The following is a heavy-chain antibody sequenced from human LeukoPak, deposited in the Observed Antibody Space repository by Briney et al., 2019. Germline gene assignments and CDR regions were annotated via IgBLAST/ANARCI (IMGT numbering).Heavy chain of an antibody. CDR3: ARDLDYYYDSSGKPPPFDY. Sequence: GGSLRLSCAASGFTFSDYYMSWIRQAPGKGLEWVSYISSSCSTIYYADSVKGRFTISRDNAKNSLYLQMNSLRAEDTAVYYCARDLDYYYDSSGKPPPFDYWGQGTLVTVSS. CDR2: ISSSCSTI. CDR1: GFTFSDYY. J-gene: IGHJ4*02. V-gene: IGHV3-11*01. D-gene: IGHD3-22*01.